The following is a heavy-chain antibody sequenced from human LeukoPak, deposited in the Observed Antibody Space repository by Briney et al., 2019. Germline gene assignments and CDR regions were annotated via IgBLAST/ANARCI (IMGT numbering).Heavy chain of an antibody. CDR2: FDPEDGET. D-gene: IGHD2-15*01. CDR3: ATSPYCSGGSCYRFDY. Sequence: GASVKVSCKVSGYTLTELSMHWVRQAPGKGLEWMGGFDPEDGETIYAQKFQGRVTMTEDTSTDTAYMELSSLRSEDMAVYYCATSPYCSGGSCYRFDYWGQGTLVTVSS. CDR1: GYTLTELS. V-gene: IGHV1-24*01. J-gene: IGHJ4*02.